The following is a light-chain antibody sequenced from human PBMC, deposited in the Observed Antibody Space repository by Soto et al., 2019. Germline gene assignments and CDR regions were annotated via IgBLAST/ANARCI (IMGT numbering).Light chain of an antibody. V-gene: IGKV3-15*01. CDR1: QSVSSR. CDR2: GAS. CDR3: QQYKTWPRT. Sequence: ERVMTQAAAAPSESKRERANLCCRASQSVSSRLAWYQQKPGQAPRLLIYGASTRATGIPARFSGSGSGTEFTLTISSLQSEDFAVYYCQQYKTWPRTFGQGIKVDIK. J-gene: IGKJ1*01.